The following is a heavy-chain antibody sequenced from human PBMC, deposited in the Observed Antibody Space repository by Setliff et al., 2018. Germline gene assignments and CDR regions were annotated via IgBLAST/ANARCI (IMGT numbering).Heavy chain of an antibody. V-gene: IGHV1-46*01. D-gene: IGHD5-18*01. CDR1: GYTFTGYY. CDR2: IDPSADYT. CDR3: ARAPLEGGYYYGQGHYFDN. Sequence: ASVKVSCKASGYTFTGYYLHWVRQAPGQGLEWMGIIDPSADYTNYAQKFQGRVTMTKDTSTTTVYTELSSLRSEDTAVYYCARAPLEGGYYYGQGHYFDNWGQGTLVTVSS. J-gene: IGHJ4*02.